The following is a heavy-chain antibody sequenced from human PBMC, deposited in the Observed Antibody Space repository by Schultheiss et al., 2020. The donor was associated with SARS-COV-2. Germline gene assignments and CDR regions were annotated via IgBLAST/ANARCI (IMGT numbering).Heavy chain of an antibody. Sequence: ASVKVSCKASGYTFTGYYMHWVRQAPGQGLEWVGWISAYNGNTNYAQKLQGRVTMTRDTSISTAYMELSRLTFDDTAVYYCARKRAVIVTPGLDYWGQGTLVTVSS. CDR3: ARKRAVIVTPGLDY. D-gene: IGHD4-17*01. CDR2: ISAYNGNT. J-gene: IGHJ4*02. V-gene: IGHV1-2*02. CDR1: GYTFTGYY.